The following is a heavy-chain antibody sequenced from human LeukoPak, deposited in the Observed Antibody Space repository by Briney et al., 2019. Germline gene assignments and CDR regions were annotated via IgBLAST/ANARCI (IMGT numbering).Heavy chain of an antibody. CDR2: IKQDGSEK. CDR1: GFTFSNYW. CDR3: ARAMDY. J-gene: IGHJ4*02. Sequence: QPGGSLRLSCAVSGFTFSNYWMNWVRQAPGKGLEWLANIKQDGSEKYYVDSVKGRFTISRDNAKNSLYLQMNSLRVEDTAVYYRARAMDYWGQGTLVTVSS. V-gene: IGHV3-7*03.